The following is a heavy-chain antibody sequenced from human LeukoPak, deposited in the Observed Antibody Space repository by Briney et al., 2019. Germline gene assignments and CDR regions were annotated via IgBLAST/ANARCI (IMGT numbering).Heavy chain of an antibody. V-gene: IGHV4-34*01. Sequence: SETLSLTCTVSGGSISSYYWSWIRQPPGKGLEWIGEIKHSGSTNYNPSLKSRVTISVDTSKNQFSLKLSSVTAADTAVYYCSAAGTGPYWGQGTLVTVSS. CDR1: GGSISSYY. CDR2: IKHSGST. J-gene: IGHJ4*02. CDR3: SAAGTGPY. D-gene: IGHD6-13*01.